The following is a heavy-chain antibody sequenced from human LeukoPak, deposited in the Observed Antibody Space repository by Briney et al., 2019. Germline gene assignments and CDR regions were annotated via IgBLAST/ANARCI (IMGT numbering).Heavy chain of an antibody. Sequence: MPSETLSLTCTVSGGSISSGSYYWGWIRQPPGKGLEWIGSIYYSGSTYYNPSLKSRVTISVDTSKNQFSLKLSSVTAADTAVYYCARQEMGGYEGYFDYWGQGTLVTVSS. CDR1: GGSISSGSYY. J-gene: IGHJ4*02. CDR3: ARQEMGGYEGYFDY. D-gene: IGHD5-12*01. V-gene: IGHV4-39*01. CDR2: IYYSGST.